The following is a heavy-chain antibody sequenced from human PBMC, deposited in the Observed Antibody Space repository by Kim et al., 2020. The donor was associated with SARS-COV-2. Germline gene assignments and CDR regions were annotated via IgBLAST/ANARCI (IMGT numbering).Heavy chain of an antibody. CDR1: GGSISSFY. CDR2: FYTSGNT. J-gene: IGHJ4*02. CDR3: ASGSSWYREFDY. V-gene: IGHV4-4*07. D-gene: IGHD6-13*01. Sequence: SETLSLTCAVSGGSISSFYWTWVRQPSGRGLEWIGRFYTSGNTNYNPSLKSRATMSVDTSKNQFSLRLSSVTAADTAVYYCASGSSWYREFDYWGLGTL.